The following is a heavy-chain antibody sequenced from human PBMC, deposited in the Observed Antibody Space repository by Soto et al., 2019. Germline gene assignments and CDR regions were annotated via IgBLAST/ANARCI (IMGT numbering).Heavy chain of an antibody. Sequence: PETLSLTCTVSGGSISSYYWSWIRQPPGKGLEWIGYIYYSGITNYNPSLKSRVTISGDTSKNQFSLKLSSVTAADTAVYYCARDIGSGSYWFDPWGQGTLVTVSS. V-gene: IGHV4-59*01. CDR3: ARDIGSGSYWFDP. J-gene: IGHJ5*02. CDR1: GGSISSYY. D-gene: IGHD3-10*01. CDR2: IYYSGIT.